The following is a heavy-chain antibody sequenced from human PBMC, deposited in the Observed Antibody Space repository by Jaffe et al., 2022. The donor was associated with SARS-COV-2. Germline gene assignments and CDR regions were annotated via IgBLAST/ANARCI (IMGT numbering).Heavy chain of an antibody. CDR2: ISYDGTDK. CDR1: GFTFSRYA. V-gene: IGHV3-30*04. J-gene: IGHJ4*02. D-gene: IGHD6-13*01. CDR3: AREDISSSWRPYFDY. Sequence: QVQLLESGGGVVQPGRSLRLSCAASGFTFSRYAMHWVRQAPGKGLEWVAVISYDGTDKYYTDSVKGRFTISRDNSKNTLYLQMNSLRHEDTAVYYCAREDISSSWRPYFDYWGQGTLVTVSS.